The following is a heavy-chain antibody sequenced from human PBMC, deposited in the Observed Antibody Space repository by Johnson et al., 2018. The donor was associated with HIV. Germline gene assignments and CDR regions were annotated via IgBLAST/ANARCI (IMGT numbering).Heavy chain of an antibody. CDR2: IKSKTADGSNK. J-gene: IGHJ3*02. Sequence: EMQLVESGGGLVKPGGSLRLSCAASGFTFSNAWMSWVHQAPGKGLEWVGRIKSKTADGSNKYYADSVKCRFTISRDNSKNKLMLQINSLRAEDTAVYYCVNWADYYGSGDAFDIWGQGTMVTVSS. D-gene: IGHD3-10*01. V-gene: IGHV3-15*01. CDR1: GFTFSNAW. CDR3: VNWADYYGSGDAFDI.